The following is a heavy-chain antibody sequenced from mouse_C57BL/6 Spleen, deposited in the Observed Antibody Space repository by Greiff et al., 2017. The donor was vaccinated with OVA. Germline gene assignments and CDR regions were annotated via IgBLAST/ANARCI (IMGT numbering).Heavy chain of an antibody. Sequence: VQLQQSGPELVKPGASVKISCKASGYAFSSSWMNWVKQRPGKGLEWIGRIYPGDGDTNYNGKFKGKATLTADKSSSTAYMQLSSLTSEDSAVYFCASEEMGLRDYAMDYWGQGTSVTVSS. V-gene: IGHV1-82*01. D-gene: IGHD2-4*01. J-gene: IGHJ4*01. CDR3: ASEEMGLRDYAMDY. CDR2: IYPGDGDT. CDR1: GYAFSSSW.